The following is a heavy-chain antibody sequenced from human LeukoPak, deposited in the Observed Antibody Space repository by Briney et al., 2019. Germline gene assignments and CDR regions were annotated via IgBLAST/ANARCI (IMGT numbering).Heavy chain of an antibody. CDR1: GFTFSSYG. Sequence: GGSLRLSCAASGFTFSSYGMHWVRQAPGKGLEWVAVISYDGSNKYYADSVKGRFTISRDNSKNTLYLQTNSLRAEDTAVYYCAKDSTIRYCSGGSCYLDYWGQGTLVTVSS. D-gene: IGHD2-15*01. CDR3: AKDSTIRYCSGGSCYLDY. J-gene: IGHJ4*02. V-gene: IGHV3-30*18. CDR2: ISYDGSNK.